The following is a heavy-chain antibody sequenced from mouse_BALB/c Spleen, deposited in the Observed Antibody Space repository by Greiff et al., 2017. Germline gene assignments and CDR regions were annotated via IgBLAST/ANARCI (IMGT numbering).Heavy chain of an antibody. CDR2: ISDGGSYT. Sequence: EVQGVESGGGLVKPGGSLKLSCAASGFTFSDYYMYWVRQTPEKRLEWVATISDGGSYTYYPDSVKGRFTISRDNAKNNLYLQMSSLKSEDTAMYYCARDRNWDWFAYWGQGTLVTVSA. V-gene: IGHV5-4*02. CDR3: ARDRNWDWFAY. D-gene: IGHD4-1*01. J-gene: IGHJ3*01. CDR1: GFTFSDYY.